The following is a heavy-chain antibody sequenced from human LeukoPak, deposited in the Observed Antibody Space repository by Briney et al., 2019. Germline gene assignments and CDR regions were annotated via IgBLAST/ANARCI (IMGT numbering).Heavy chain of an antibody. Sequence: PGGSLRLSCAASGFNFANHAMSWVRQTPGKRLEWVSIIGSSGGGIHYADSVKGRFTISRDNSKNALYLQMNSLRVEDTAVYYCAIDPNWGTHSWGQGVLVTVSS. CDR1: GFNFANHA. CDR2: IGSSGGGI. D-gene: IGHD7-27*01. V-gene: IGHV3-23*01. J-gene: IGHJ4*02. CDR3: AIDPNWGTHS.